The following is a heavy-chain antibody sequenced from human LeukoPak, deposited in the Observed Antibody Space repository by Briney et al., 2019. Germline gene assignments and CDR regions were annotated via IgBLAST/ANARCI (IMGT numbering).Heavy chain of an antibody. D-gene: IGHD6-13*01. J-gene: IGHJ6*02. Sequence: ASVKVSCKASGYTFTSYAMNWVRQAPGQGLEWMGWINPNTGNPTYAQGFTGRFVFSLDTSVSTAYLQISSLKAEDTAVYYCAREGSSSWYGSLYYYYGMDVWGQGTTVTVSS. CDR2: INPNTGNP. V-gene: IGHV7-4-1*02. CDR1: GYTFTSYA. CDR3: AREGSSSWYGSLYYYYGMDV.